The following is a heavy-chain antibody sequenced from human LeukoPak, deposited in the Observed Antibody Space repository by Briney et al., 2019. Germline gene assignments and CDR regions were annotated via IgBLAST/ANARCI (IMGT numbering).Heavy chain of an antibody. CDR1: GFTFRSYT. CDR2: ILYDGRTT. D-gene: IGHD1-26*01. J-gene: IGHJ4*02. V-gene: IGHV3-30*04. Sequence: GGSLRLSCAASGFTFRSYTMHWVRQAPGKGLEWVAVILYDGRTTNYAESVRGRFTISRDTSENTLYLQMNNLRPEDTAIYYCAREILGSAFFFDYWGQGTLVTVSS. CDR3: AREILGSAFFFDY.